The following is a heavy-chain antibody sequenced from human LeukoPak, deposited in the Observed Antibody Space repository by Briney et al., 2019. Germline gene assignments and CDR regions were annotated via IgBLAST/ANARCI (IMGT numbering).Heavy chain of an antibody. CDR3: ARDRWELLPADAFDI. CDR1: GYTFTSYA. D-gene: IGHD1-26*01. J-gene: IGHJ3*02. Sequence: ASVKVSCKASGYTFTSYAMHWVRQAPGQRLEWMGWINAGNGNTKYSQKFQGRVTITRDTSASTAYMELSSLRSEDTAVYYCARDRWELLPADAFDIWGQGTMVTVPS. V-gene: IGHV1-3*01. CDR2: INAGNGNT.